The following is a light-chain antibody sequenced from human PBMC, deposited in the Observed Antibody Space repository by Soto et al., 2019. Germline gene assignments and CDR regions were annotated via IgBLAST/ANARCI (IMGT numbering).Light chain of an antibody. V-gene: IGKV1-8*01. CDR3: QQYFSYPLT. CDR2: TAS. Sequence: AIRMTQSPSSFSASRGDRVTITCRASQGISSDLAWYQVKPGKAPRLLIYTASYLESGVPSWFSGSGSGTDFTLTISSLQSEVFAVYYCQQYFSYPLTFGGGTKVEIK. J-gene: IGKJ4*01. CDR1: QGISSD.